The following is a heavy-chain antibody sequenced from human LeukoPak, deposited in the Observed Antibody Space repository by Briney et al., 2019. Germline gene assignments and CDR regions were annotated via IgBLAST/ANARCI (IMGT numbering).Heavy chain of an antibody. J-gene: IGHJ5*02. CDR1: GGSISSSSYY. V-gene: IGHV4-39*07. D-gene: IGHD5-18*01. Sequence: SETLSLTCTVSGGSISSSSYYWGWIRQPPGKGLEWIGSIYYSGSTCYNPSLKSRVTISVDTSKNQFSLKLSSVTAADTAVYYCARNSYGHLNWFDPWGQGTLVTVSS. CDR3: ARNSYGHLNWFDP. CDR2: IYYSGST.